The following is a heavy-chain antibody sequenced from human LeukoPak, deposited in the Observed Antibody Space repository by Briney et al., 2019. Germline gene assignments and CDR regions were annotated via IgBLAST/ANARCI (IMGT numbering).Heavy chain of an antibody. CDR2: IYYSGST. CDR1: GGSISSGGYY. CDR3: ARGDSSGYYRYWYFDL. Sequence: PSQTLSLTCTVSGGSISSGGYYWSRIRQHPGKGLEWIGYIYYSGSTYYNPSLKSRVTISVDTSKNQFSLKLSSVTAADTAVYYCARGDSSGYYRYWYFDLWGRGTLVTVSS. J-gene: IGHJ2*01. D-gene: IGHD3-22*01. V-gene: IGHV4-31*03.